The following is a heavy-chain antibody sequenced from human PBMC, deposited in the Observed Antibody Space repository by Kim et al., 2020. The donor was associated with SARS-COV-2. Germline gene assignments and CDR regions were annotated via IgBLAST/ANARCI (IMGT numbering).Heavy chain of an antibody. CDR1: GGSISSYY. CDR3: ARNGWSGVDY. J-gene: IGHJ4*02. D-gene: IGHD6-19*01. V-gene: IGHV4-59*01. Sequence: SETLSLTCTVSGGSISSYYWSWIRQPPGKGLEWIGYIYYSGSTNYNPSLKSRVTISVDTSKNQFSLKLSSVTAADTAVYYCARNGWSGVDYWGQGTLVTVSS. CDR2: IYYSGST.